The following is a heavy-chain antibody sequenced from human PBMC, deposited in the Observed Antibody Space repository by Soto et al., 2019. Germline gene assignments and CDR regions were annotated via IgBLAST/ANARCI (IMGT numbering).Heavy chain of an antibody. V-gene: IGHV4-59*07. CDR3: GRGSNGRGAFDI. Sequence: SDTRSLTWTASGGSMSSYYWSWIRQPAGKGLGWMWYIYYSGSTNYNPSLKSRVTISVDTSKNHFSLKLSSVTAADTAVYYCGRGSNGRGAFDIWGQRTIGTV. CDR1: GGSMSSYY. CDR2: IYYSGST. J-gene: IGHJ3*02. D-gene: IGHD3-10*01.